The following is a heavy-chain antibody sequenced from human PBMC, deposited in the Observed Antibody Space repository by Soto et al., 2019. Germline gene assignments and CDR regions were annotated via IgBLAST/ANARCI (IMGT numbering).Heavy chain of an antibody. V-gene: IGHV4-31*03. D-gene: IGHD2-2*01. J-gene: IGHJ5*02. CDR1: GGSISSGGYY. CDR2: IYYSGST. CDR3: ARLHCNSPNCVPLDP. Sequence: SETLSLTCTVSGGSISSGGYYWSWIRQHPGKGLEWIGYIYYSGSTYYSPSLKSRVTMSVDTSKNQLSLKLSSVTAADTAVYYCARLHCNSPNCVPLDPWGQGTLVTVS.